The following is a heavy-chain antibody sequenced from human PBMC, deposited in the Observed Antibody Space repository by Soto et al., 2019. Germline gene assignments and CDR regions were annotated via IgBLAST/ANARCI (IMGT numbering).Heavy chain of an antibody. J-gene: IGHJ4*02. CDR3: VKDRYIDY. CDR2: IWYDGSDK. CDR1: GFTFSSYG. Sequence: TGGSLRLSCAASGFTFSSYGMHWVRQAPGKGLEWVAVIWYDGSDKYYTDSVKGRFTISRDNSRNMVYLQMSSLRVEDTAVYYCVKDRYIDYWGQGTLVTVSS. V-gene: IGHV3-30*02.